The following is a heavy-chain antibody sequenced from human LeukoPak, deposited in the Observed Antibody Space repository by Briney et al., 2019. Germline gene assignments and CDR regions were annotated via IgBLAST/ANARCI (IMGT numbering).Heavy chain of an antibody. Sequence: GGSLRLSCAASGFTFSSYWMHWVRQAPGKGLVWVSRINSDGSSTSYADSVKGRFTISRDNAKNTLYLQMNSLRAEDTAVYYCARGGNSGAFDICGQGTMVTVSS. CDR1: GFTFSSYW. D-gene: IGHD4-23*01. J-gene: IGHJ3*02. CDR3: ARGGNSGAFDI. CDR2: INSDGSST. V-gene: IGHV3-74*01.